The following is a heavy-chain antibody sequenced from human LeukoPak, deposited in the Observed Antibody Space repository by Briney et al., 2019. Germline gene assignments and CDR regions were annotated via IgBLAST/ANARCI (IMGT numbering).Heavy chain of an antibody. CDR2: ISSSCSTI. V-gene: IGHV3-11*04. Sequence: PGGSQRLSCAASGFTFSDYYMSWLRQAPGKGLEWVSYISSSCSTIYYADSVKGRFTISRDNAKNSLYLQMNSLRAEDTAVYYCARANWYYYDSRRGYYFDYWGQGTLVTVSS. CDR1: GFTFSDYY. CDR3: ARANWYYYDSRRGYYFDY. J-gene: IGHJ4*02. D-gene: IGHD3-22*01.